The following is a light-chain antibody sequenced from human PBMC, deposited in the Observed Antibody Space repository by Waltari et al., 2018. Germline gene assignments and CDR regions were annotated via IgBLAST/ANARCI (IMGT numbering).Light chain of an antibody. CDR2: DGT. Sequence: SALTQPASVSGSRGQSITISCTGLSDDYDIPNFVSWYQQLPGQAPKLSIYDGTQRPSGLSPRFSASTSGCTASLTMSGVQADDEADYFCCSYGSSYTLLFGGGTRLTVL. V-gene: IGLV2-23*03. J-gene: IGLJ2*01. CDR3: CSYGSSYTLL. CDR1: SDDYDIPNF.